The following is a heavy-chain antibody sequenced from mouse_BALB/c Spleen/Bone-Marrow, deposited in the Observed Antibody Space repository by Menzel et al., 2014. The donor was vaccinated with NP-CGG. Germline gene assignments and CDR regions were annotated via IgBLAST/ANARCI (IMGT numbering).Heavy chain of an antibody. CDR2: ITKGGGST. CDR1: GFTFSDYY. Sequence: DVQLVESGVGLVQPGGSLKLSCATSGFTFSDYYMYWVRQTPEKRLEWVAYITKGGGSTYYPDIVKGRFTISRDNAKNTLYLQMSRLKSEDTAMYYCARQLAYAMDYWGQGTSVTVSS. J-gene: IGHJ4*01. CDR3: ARQLAYAMDY. D-gene: IGHD4-1*01. V-gene: IGHV5-12*02.